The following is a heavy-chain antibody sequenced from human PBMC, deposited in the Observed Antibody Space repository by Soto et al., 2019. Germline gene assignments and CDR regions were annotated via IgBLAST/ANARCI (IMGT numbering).Heavy chain of an antibody. CDR2: ISDDGDKR. CDR3: AKARVRIVGANSFDY. CDR1: VFTFINYG. V-gene: IGHV3-30*18. D-gene: IGHD1-26*01. J-gene: IGHJ4*02. Sequence: PGCSLRLSCVCSVFTFINYGMQWVRQPPGKGLEWVALISDDGDKRYYADSVRGRLIISRDNSKDTLYLQMNSLGPDDTAVYFCAKARVRIVGANSFDYWGQGTPVTVSS.